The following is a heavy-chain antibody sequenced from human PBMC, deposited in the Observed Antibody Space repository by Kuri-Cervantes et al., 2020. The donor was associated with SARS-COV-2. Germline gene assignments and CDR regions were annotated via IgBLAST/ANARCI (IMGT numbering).Heavy chain of an antibody. V-gene: IGHV1-69*06. D-gene: IGHD2/OR15-2a*01. CDR1: GYTFTSYG. CDR3: AWSNSRTFMNAFDV. Sequence: SVKVSCKASGYTFTSYGISWVRQAPGQGLEWMGGIISIFDTTNYAQNFQGRVTITADKSTSTTYMELSSLSSEDTAVYYCAWSNSRTFMNAFDVWGQGTKVTVSS. J-gene: IGHJ3*01. CDR2: IISIFDTT.